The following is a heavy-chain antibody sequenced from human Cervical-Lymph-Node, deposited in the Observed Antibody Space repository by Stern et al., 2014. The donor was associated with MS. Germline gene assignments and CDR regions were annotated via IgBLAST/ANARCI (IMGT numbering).Heavy chain of an antibody. CDR1: GYTFTTYD. J-gene: IGHJ4*02. D-gene: IGHD4-23*01. Sequence: VQLVESGDEVKKPGASVKVSCKTSGYTFTTYDINWVRQTPGQGLEWKGWMNPHTVNTGYVEKFQGRVTMTSDPSKTTAYMELRSLTSEDMGTYYCTRVRGARMATLLFDYWGQGTLVTVSS. CDR3: TRVRGARMATLLFDY. V-gene: IGHV1-8*02. CDR2: MNPHTVNT.